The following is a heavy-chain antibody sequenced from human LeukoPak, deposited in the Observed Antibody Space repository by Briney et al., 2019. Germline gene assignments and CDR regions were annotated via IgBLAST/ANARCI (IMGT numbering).Heavy chain of an antibody. CDR1: GGSFSGYY. Sequence: PSETLSLTCAVYGGSFSGYYWSWIRQPPGKGLEWIGEINHSGSTNYNPSLKSRVTISVDTSKNQFSLKLSSVTAADTAVYYCARRRGSSWYDRLYNWFDPWGQGTLVTVSS. D-gene: IGHD6-13*01. CDR2: INHSGST. CDR3: ARRRGSSWYDRLYNWFDP. V-gene: IGHV4-34*01. J-gene: IGHJ5*02.